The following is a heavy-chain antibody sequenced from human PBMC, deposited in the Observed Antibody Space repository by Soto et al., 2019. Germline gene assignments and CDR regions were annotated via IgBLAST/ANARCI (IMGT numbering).Heavy chain of an antibody. V-gene: IGHV6-1*01. D-gene: IGHD6-6*01. J-gene: IGHJ3*02. Sequence: SQTRSLTCAISVDSVSSNSAALNCIRHSPSRCLYWLGMTYYRSKWYNDYAVSVKSRITINPDTSKNQCSLQLNSVTPEDTAVYYCARAPKSLEARMSPFNASDIWGEGTMVTVSS. CDR1: VDSVSSNSAA. CDR3: ARAPKSLEARMSPFNASDI. CDR2: TYYRSKWYN.